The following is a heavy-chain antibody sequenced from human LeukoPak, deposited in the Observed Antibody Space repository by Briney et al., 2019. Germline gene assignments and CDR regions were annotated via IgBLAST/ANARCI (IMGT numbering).Heavy chain of an antibody. D-gene: IGHD2-15*01. CDR2: IYHSGST. CDR3: ARRSRVGYCSGGSCLAYWFDP. CDR1: GYSISSGDY. J-gene: IGHJ5*02. V-gene: IGHV4-38-2*02. Sequence: SETLSLTCTVSGYSISSGDYWGWIQQPPGKGLEWIGSIYHSGSTYYNPSLKSRVTISVDTSKNQFSLKLSSVTAADTAVYYCARRSRVGYCSGGSCLAYWFDPWGQGTLVTVSS.